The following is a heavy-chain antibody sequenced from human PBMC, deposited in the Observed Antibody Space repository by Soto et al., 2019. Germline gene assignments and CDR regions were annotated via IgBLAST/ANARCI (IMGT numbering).Heavy chain of an antibody. Sequence: GGSLRLSCAASGFTFSSYGMHWVRQAPGKGLEWVAVIWYDGSNKYYADSVKGRFTISRDNSKNTLYLKMNSLRAEDTAVYYCARTDDFRSGPFDYWGQGTMVTVSS. D-gene: IGHD3-3*01. J-gene: IGHJ4*02. CDR3: ARTDDFRSGPFDY. CDR2: IWYDGSNK. V-gene: IGHV3-33*01. CDR1: GFTFSSYG.